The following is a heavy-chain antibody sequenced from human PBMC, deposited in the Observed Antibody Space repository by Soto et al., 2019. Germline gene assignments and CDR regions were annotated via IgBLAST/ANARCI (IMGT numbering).Heavy chain of an antibody. D-gene: IGHD2-21*01. Sequence: QLQLQESGSGLVKPSQTLSLTCAVSGGSISSGGYSWSWIRQPPGKGLEWIGYIYHSGSTYYNPSLKSRVTMCVDSSENQFSLKLSSVTAAASAVYYCAGVRGPYCGGECYPPTPNWFDPWGQGTLVTVSS. V-gene: IGHV4-30-2*01. J-gene: IGHJ5*02. CDR3: AGVRGPYCGGECYPPTPNWFDP. CDR2: IYHSGST. CDR1: GGSISSGGYS.